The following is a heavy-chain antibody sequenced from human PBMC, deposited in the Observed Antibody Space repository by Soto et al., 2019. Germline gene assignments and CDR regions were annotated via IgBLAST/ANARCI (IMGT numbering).Heavy chain of an antibody. Sequence: PGGSLRLSCAASGFTFSNYAMSWVRQAPGKGLEWVSTISGRGGNTYYAPSVKGRFTISGDKSRNPLSLQMDSVRVEDSAVYYCAKAGCSGGTCYLYYFDDWGQGAMVTVSS. D-gene: IGHD2-15*01. CDR3: AKAGCSGGTCYLYYFDD. CDR2: ISGRGGNT. CDR1: GFTFSNYA. V-gene: IGHV3-23*01. J-gene: IGHJ4*02.